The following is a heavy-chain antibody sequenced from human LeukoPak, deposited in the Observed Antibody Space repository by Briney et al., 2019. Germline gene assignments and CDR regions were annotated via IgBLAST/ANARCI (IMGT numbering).Heavy chain of an antibody. CDR3: ANVWGSYRYNYYGMDV. CDR2: IYHSGST. J-gene: IGHJ6*02. D-gene: IGHD3-16*02. CDR1: GGSISSGGYS. Sequence: SQTLSLTCAVSGGSISSGGYSWSWIRQPPGKGLEWIGYIYHSGSTYYNPSLKSRVTISVDRSKNQFSLKLSSVTAADTAVYYCANVWGSYRYNYYGMDVWGQGTTVTVSS. V-gene: IGHV4-30-2*01.